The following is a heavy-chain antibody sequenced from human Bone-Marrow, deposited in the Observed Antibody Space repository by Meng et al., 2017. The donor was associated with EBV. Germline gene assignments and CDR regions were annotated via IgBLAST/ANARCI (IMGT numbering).Heavy chain of an antibody. CDR3: ARGDVVVEAATPPDR. J-gene: IGHJ5*02. CDR2: IIPLFGTT. CDR1: GDTFSSYT. V-gene: IGHV1-69*01. Sequence: QVQLVQSGAEVKKPWSSVKVSCKASGDTFSSYTFTWVRQAPGQGLEWMGGIIPLFGTTDYAQNFQGRVTITADEVTSTVYMELASLRSDDTAVYFCARGDVVVEAATPPDRWGQGTLVTVSS. D-gene: IGHD2-15*01.